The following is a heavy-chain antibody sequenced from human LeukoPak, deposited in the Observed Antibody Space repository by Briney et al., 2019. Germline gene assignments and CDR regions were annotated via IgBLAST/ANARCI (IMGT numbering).Heavy chain of an antibody. J-gene: IGHJ4*02. CDR3: ARMKVEMATGFDY. CDR1: GGSFSGYY. D-gene: IGHD5-24*01. CDR2: INHSGST. Sequence: PSETLSLTCAVYGGSFSGYYWSWIRQPPGKGLEWIGEINHSGSTNYNPSLKSRVTISVDTSKNQFSLKLSSVTAADTAVYYCARMKVEMATGFDYWGQGTLVTVSS. V-gene: IGHV4-34*01.